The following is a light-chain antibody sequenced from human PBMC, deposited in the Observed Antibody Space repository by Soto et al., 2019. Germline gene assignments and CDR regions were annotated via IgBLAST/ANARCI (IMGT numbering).Light chain of an antibody. CDR1: SSVVGSYNR. Sequence: QSALTQPPSVSGSPGQSVSISCTGTSSVVGSYNRVSWYQQPPGTAPKLMIYEVSNRPSGVPDRFSGSKSGNTASLTISGLQAEDEADYYCSSYTSSSTYVFGTGTKVTVL. J-gene: IGLJ1*01. V-gene: IGLV2-18*02. CDR3: SSYTSSSTYV. CDR2: EVS.